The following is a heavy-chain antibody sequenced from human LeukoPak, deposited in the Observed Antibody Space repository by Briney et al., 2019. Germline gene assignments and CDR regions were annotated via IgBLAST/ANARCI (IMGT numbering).Heavy chain of an antibody. J-gene: IGHJ4*02. CDR3: ARGPEYDILHGFYLGY. D-gene: IGHD3-9*01. Sequence: ASVKVSCKASGYTFTSYYMHWVRQAPGQGLEWMGIINPSGGSTSYAQKFQGKVTMTRDTSTSTVYMELSSLRSEDTAVYYCARGPEYDILHGFYLGYWGQGTLVTVSS. CDR1: GYTFTSYY. CDR2: INPSGGST. V-gene: IGHV1-46*01.